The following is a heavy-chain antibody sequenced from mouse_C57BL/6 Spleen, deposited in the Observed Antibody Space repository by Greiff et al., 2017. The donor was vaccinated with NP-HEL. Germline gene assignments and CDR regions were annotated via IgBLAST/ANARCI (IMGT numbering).Heavy chain of an antibody. CDR1: GFTFSDYG. D-gene: IGHD2-3*01. Sequence: EVKLMESGGGLVKPGGSLKLSCAASGFTFSDYGMHWVRQAPEKGLEWVAYISSGSSTIYYADTVKGRFTISRDNAKNTLFLQMTSLRSEDTAMYYCARGYDARFDYWGQGTTLTVSS. CDR2: ISSGSSTI. CDR3: ARGYDARFDY. J-gene: IGHJ2*01. V-gene: IGHV5-17*01.